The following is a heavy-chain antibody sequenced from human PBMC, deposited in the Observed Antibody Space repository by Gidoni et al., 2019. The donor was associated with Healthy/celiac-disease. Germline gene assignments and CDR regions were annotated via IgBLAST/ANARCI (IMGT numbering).Heavy chain of an antibody. Sequence: EVPLLESGGGLVQPGGSLRLSCAASGFTFSSYAMSWVRQAPGKGLEWVSAISGSGGSTYYAESVKGRFTISRDNAKNTLYLQMNSLRAEDTAVYYCAKYPEGVVRGVIIYYWGQGTLVTVSS. J-gene: IGHJ4*02. V-gene: IGHV3-23*01. CDR1: GFTFSSYA. CDR3: AKYPEGVVRGVIIYY. D-gene: IGHD3-10*01. CDR2: ISGSGGST.